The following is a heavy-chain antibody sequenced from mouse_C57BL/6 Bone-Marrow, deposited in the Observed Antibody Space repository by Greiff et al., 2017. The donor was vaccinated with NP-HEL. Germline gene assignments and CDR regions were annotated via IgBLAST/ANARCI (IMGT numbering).Heavy chain of an antibody. J-gene: IGHJ2*01. CDR2: ISSGSSTI. CDR3: ARQGYYGSSCDFGG. V-gene: IGHV5-17*01. Sequence: EVKLVESGAGLVKPGASLKLSCAASGFTFSDYGMHWVRQAPEKGLEWVAYISSGSSTIYYADTVKGRFTISRDNAKNTLFLQMTSLSSEDTAMYYGARQGYYGSSCDFGGWGKGTTLS. D-gene: IGHD1-1*01. CDR1: GFTFSDYG.